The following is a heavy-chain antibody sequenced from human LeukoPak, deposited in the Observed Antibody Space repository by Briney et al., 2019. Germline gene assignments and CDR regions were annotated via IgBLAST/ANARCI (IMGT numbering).Heavy chain of an antibody. CDR1: GGSISSGGYY. D-gene: IGHD6-13*01. CDR3: ARDRAAAGSVDY. J-gene: IGHJ4*02. V-gene: IGHV4-31*03. CDR2: IYYSGST. Sequence: SETLSLTCTVSGGSISSGGYYWSWIRQHPGKGLEWIGYIYYSGSTYYNPSLKSRVTISVDTSKNQFSLKLSSVTAADTAVYYCARDRAAAGSVDYWGQGTLVTVSS.